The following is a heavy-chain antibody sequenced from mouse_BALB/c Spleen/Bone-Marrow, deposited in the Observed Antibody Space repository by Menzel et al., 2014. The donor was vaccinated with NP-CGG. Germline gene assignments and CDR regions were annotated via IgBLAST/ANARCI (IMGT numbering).Heavy chain of an antibody. CDR1: GYTFTSYW. CDR3: TIWFPFAY. CDR2: IYPGSGST. J-gene: IGHJ3*01. Sequence: LQQSGSELVRPGASVKLSCKASGYTFTSYWMHWVKPRPGQGLEWIGNIYPGSGSTNYDEKFESKATLTVDTSSSTAYMQLSSLTSEDSAVYYCTIWFPFAYWGQGTLVTVSA. D-gene: IGHD2-2*01. V-gene: IGHV1S22*01.